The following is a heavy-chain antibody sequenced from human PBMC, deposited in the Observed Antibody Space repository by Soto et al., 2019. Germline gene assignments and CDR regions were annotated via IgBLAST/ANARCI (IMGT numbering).Heavy chain of an antibody. J-gene: IGHJ6*03. D-gene: IGHD6-6*01. Sequence: SETLSLTCTVSGGSISSYYWSWIRQPPGKGLEWIGYIYYSGSTNYNPSLKSRVTISVDTSKNQFSLKLSSVTAADTAVYYCARSKLAPYMDVWGKGTTVTVSS. CDR1: GGSISSYY. CDR3: ARSKLAPYMDV. V-gene: IGHV4-59*01. CDR2: IYYSGST.